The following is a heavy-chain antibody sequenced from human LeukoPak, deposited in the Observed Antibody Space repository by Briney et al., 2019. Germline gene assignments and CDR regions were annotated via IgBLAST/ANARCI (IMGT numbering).Heavy chain of an antibody. CDR3: ARVSGTYYDILTGYPNWFDP. V-gene: IGHV1-2*02. CDR2: INPNSGGT. D-gene: IGHD3-9*01. J-gene: IGHJ5*02. Sequence: ASVKVSCKASGYTFTGNYMHWARQAPGQGLEWMGWINPNSGGTNYAQKFQGRVTMTRDTSISTAYMELSRLRSDDTAVYYCARVSGTYYDILTGYPNWFDPWGQGTLVTVSS. CDR1: GYTFTGNY.